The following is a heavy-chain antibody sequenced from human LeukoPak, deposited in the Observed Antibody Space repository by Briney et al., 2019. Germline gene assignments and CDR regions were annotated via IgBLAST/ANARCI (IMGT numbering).Heavy chain of an antibody. D-gene: IGHD2-21*02. J-gene: IGHJ4*02. V-gene: IGHV1-2*02. Sequence: GASVKVSCKASGYTFTGYYMHWVRQAPGQGLEWMGWINPNSGGTNYAQKFQGRVTMTRDTSISTAYMELSRPRSDDTAVYYCARDIRVTAIPTALEYWGQGTLVTVSS. CDR1: GYTFTGYY. CDR2: INPNSGGT. CDR3: ARDIRVTAIPTALEY.